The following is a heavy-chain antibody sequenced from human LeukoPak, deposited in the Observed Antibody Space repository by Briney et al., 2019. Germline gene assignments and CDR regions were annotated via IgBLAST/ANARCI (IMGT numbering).Heavy chain of an antibody. V-gene: IGHV1-8*01. CDR2: MNPNSGNT. J-gene: IGHJ6*02. Sequence: RASVKVSCKASGYTFTSYDINWVRQATGQGLEWMGWMNPNSGNTGYARKFQGRVTMTRNTSISTAYMELSSLRSEDTAVYYCARVYSGYDSEQWLVPHYYYGMDVWGQGTTVTVSS. D-gene: IGHD5-12*01. CDR3: ARVYSGYDSEQWLVPHYYYGMDV. CDR1: GYTFTSYD.